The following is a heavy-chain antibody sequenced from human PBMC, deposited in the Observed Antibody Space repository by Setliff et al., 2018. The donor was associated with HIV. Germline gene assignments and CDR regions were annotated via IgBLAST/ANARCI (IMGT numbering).Heavy chain of an antibody. CDR3: ARPTNIDTLHYGSQSFYMYYYGMGV. CDR1: GFAFDDSH. V-gene: IGHV3-9*01. D-gene: IGHD3-10*01. CDR2: ISWNSGSI. J-gene: IGHJ6*02. Sequence: GGSLRLSCAASGFAFDDSHMHWVRQVPGKGLQWVACISWNSGSIGYADSVKGRFTISRDNAKNSLYLQMNSLRAEDTAVYFCARPTNIDTLHYGSQSFYMYYYGMGVWGQGTTVTVSS.